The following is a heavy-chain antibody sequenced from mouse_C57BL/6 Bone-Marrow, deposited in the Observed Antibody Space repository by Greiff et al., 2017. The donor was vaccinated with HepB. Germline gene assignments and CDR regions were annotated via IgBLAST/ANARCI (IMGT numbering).Heavy chain of an antibody. Sequence: EVKLVESGGGLVKPGGSLKLSCAASGFTFSDYGMHWVRQAPEKGLEWVAYISSGSSTIYYADTVKGRFTISRDNAKNTLFLQMTSLRSEAPAMYYCARLDDYDNFDYWGQGTTLTVSS. CDR1: GFTFSDYG. CDR3: ARLDDYDNFDY. V-gene: IGHV5-17*01. J-gene: IGHJ2*01. D-gene: IGHD2-4*01. CDR2: ISSGSSTI.